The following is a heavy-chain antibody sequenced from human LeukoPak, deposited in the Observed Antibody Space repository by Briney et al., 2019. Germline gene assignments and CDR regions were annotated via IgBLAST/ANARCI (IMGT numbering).Heavy chain of an antibody. CDR2: ISYDGSNK. Sequence: GGSLRLSCAASGFTFSSYAMHWVRQAPGKGLEWVAVISYDGSNKYYADSVKGRFTISRDNSKNTLYLQMNSLRAEDTAVYYCAREGVVDAFDIWGQGTMVTVSS. J-gene: IGHJ3*02. D-gene: IGHD2-15*01. V-gene: IGHV3-30*04. CDR3: AREGVVDAFDI. CDR1: GFTFSSYA.